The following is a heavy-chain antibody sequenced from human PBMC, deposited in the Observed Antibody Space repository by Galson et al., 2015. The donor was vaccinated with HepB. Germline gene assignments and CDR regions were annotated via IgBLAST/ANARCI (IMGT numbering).Heavy chain of an antibody. Sequence: TLSLTCTVSGGSISSGSYYWSWIRQPAEKGLEWIGRIYTSGSTNYNPSLKSRVTISVDTSKNQFSLKLSSVTAADTAVYYCARGKRRVVVVPAARGGWFDPWGQGTLVTVSS. V-gene: IGHV4-61*02. J-gene: IGHJ5*02. CDR1: GGSISSGSYY. D-gene: IGHD2-2*01. CDR2: IYTSGST. CDR3: ARGKRRVVVVPAARGGWFDP.